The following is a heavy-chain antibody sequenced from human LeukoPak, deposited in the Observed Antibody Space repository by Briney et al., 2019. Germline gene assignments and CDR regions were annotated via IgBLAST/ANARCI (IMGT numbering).Heavy chain of an antibody. CDR1: GFTFDDYA. D-gene: IGHD3-9*01. Sequence: GGSLRLSCAASGFTFDDYAMHWVRQAPGKGLEWVSGISWNSGSIGYADPVKGRFTISRDNAKNSLYLQMNSLRAEDTALYYCARGGDYDILTGPYNWFDPWGQGTLVTVSS. CDR2: ISWNSGSI. CDR3: ARGGDYDILTGPYNWFDP. V-gene: IGHV3-9*01. J-gene: IGHJ5*02.